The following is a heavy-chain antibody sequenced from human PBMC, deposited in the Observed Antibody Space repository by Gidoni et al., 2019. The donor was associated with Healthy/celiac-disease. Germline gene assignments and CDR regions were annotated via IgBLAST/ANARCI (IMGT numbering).Heavy chain of an antibody. Sequence: QVQLQESGPGLVKPSQTLSLTCTVSGGSISRGSYYWSWIRQPAGKGLEWIGRIYTSGSTNYNPSLKSRVTISVDTSKNQFSLKLSSVTAADTAVYYCAAGFVEMATTHLDYWGQGTLVTVSS. CDR1: GGSISRGSYY. CDR3: AAGFVEMATTHLDY. D-gene: IGHD5-12*01. J-gene: IGHJ4*02. CDR2: IYTSGST. V-gene: IGHV4-61*02.